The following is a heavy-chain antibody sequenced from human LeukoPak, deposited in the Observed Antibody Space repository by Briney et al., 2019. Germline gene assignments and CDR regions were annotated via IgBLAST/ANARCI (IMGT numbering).Heavy chain of an antibody. D-gene: IGHD2-21*01. CDR2: IYSGGAT. CDR3: AKDSRGETEGPLFDY. V-gene: IGHV3-53*01. J-gene: IGHJ4*02. CDR1: GFTVSSNY. Sequence: GGSLRLSCAASGFTVSSNYMSWVRQAPGKGLEWVSVIYSGGATYYADSVKGRFTISRDNSKNTLYLQMNSLRAEDTAVYYCAKDSRGETEGPLFDYWGQGTLVTVSS.